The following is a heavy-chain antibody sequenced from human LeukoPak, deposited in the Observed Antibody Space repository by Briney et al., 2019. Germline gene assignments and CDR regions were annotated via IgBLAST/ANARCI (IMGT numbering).Heavy chain of an antibody. CDR3: VRGPGRGYDLEP. V-gene: IGHV4-4*08. J-gene: IGHJ5*02. CDR1: AGSICDSY. CDR2: ISTGGDI. Sequence: SDTLSLTCAVSAGSICDSYCSWARQPPGKGLEFIGYISTGGDINYSPSLRSRATMSINPSNNQLSLTLTSVTTADTAVYFCVRGPGRGYDLEPWGQGSLVTVSS. D-gene: IGHD3-22*01.